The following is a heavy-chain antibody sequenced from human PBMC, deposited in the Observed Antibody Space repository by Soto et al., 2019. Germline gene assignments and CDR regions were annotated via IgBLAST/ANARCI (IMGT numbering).Heavy chain of an antibody. D-gene: IGHD3-22*01. V-gene: IGHV1-3*01. CDR2: INAGNGNT. Sequence: ASVKVSCKASGYTFTSYAMHWVRQAPGQRLEWMGWINAGNGNTKYSQKLQGRVTITRDTSASTAYMELSSLRSEGTAVYYCARGVYYYDSSGSIGNDYWGQGTLVTVSS. CDR3: ARGVYYYDSSGSIGNDY. CDR1: GYTFTSYA. J-gene: IGHJ4*02.